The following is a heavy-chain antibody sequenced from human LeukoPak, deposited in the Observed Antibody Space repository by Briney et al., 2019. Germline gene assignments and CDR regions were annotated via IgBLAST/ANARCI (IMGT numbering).Heavy chain of an antibody. J-gene: IGHJ4*02. V-gene: IGHV4-38-2*02. CDR3: AKEITRWAISSY. CDR1: GYSISSGNY. Sequence: SETLSLTCTVSGYSISSGNYWGWIRPPPGKGLEWIGSVYHTGNTYYNPSLKSRVIISVDTSKNQFSLNLSSVTAADTAVYYCAKEITRWAISSYWGQGTLVTVSS. CDR2: VYHTGNT. D-gene: IGHD3-10*01.